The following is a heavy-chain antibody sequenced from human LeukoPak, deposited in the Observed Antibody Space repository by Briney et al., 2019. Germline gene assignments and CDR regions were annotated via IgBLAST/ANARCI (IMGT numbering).Heavy chain of an antibody. CDR3: AKGYGRYGSGSFSDS. D-gene: IGHD3-10*01. Sequence: PGGSLRLSCAASGFPFSSYAMVWVRQAPGKGLEWLSSIIATGVSTYFAASVRGRFTISRENSKNTQYLQMNSLRAKDTAVYYCAKGYGRYGSGSFSDSWGQGTLVTVSS. J-gene: IGHJ5*01. V-gene: IGHV3-23*01. CDR1: GFPFSSYA. CDR2: IIATGVST.